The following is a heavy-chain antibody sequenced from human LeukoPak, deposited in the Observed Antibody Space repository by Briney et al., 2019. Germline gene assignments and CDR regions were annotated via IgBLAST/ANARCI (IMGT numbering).Heavy chain of an antibody. D-gene: IGHD5-12*01. CDR3: ARGLVATPQGYYYYYMVV. V-gene: IGHV4-4*07. J-gene: IGHJ6*03. CDR1: GGSISSYY. Sequence: SETLSLTCTVPGGSISSYYWSWIRQPAGKGLEWIGRIYTSGSTNYNPSLKSRVTMSVATSKNQFSLKLSSVTAADTAVYYCARGLVATPQGYYYYYMVVWGKGTTVTVSS. CDR2: IYTSGST.